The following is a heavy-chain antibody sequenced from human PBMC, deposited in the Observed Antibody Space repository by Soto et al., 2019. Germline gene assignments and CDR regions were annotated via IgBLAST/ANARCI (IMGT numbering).Heavy chain of an antibody. D-gene: IGHD3-9*01. J-gene: IGHJ4*02. CDR1: GGSISSYY. Sequence: PSETLSLTCTVSGGSISSYYWSWIRQPPGKGLKWIGYIYYSGSTNYNPSLKSRVTISVDTSKNQFSLKLSSVTAADTAVYYCARAPRDHNWLYYFDYWGQGTLVTVSS. V-gene: IGHV4-59*08. CDR2: IYYSGST. CDR3: ARAPRDHNWLYYFDY.